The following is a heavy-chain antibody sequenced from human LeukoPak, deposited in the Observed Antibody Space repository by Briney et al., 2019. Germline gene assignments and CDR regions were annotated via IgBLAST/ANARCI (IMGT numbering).Heavy chain of an antibody. CDR3: ARALGYCSGXSCTRGYNWFDP. CDR2: IYYSGST. J-gene: IGHJ5*02. CDR1: GGSISSSSYY. Sequence: SETLSLTCTVSGGSISSSSYYWGWIRQPPGKGLEWIGSIYYSGSTYYNPSLKSRVTISVDTSKNQFSLKLSSVTAADTAVYYCARALGYCSGXSCTRGYNWFDPWGQGTLVTVPS. V-gene: IGHV4-39*01. D-gene: IGHD2-15*01.